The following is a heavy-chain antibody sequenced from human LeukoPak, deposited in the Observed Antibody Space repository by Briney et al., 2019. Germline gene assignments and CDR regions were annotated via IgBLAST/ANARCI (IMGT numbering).Heavy chain of an antibody. CDR1: GFTFSSYG. V-gene: IGHV3-30*18. J-gene: IGHJ6*02. D-gene: IGHD5-18*01. CDR2: ISYDGSNK. Sequence: GGSLRLSCAASGFTFSSYGMHWVRQAPGKGLEWVAVISYDGSNKYYADSVKGRFTISRDNSKNTLYLQMNSLRAEDTAVYYCAKDLDTAMAYHGMDVWGQGTTVTVSS. CDR3: AKDLDTAMAYHGMDV.